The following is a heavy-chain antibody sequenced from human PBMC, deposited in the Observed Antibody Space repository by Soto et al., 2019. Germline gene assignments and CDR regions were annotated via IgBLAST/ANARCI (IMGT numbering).Heavy chain of an antibody. D-gene: IGHD4-17*01. V-gene: IGHV2-5*02. CDR3: AHRTTTVTWWFDP. J-gene: IGHJ5*02. Sequence: QITLKESGPTLVKPTQTLPRTCPFSGFSLPSSGVGVGWIRQPPGKALEWLALTYWDDDKRYSPSLKSRLTIPQDTSKNQVVLTMTTMDPADTATYFCAHRTTTVTWWFDPWGQGTLVTVSS. CDR1: GFSLPSSGVG. CDR2: TYWDDDK.